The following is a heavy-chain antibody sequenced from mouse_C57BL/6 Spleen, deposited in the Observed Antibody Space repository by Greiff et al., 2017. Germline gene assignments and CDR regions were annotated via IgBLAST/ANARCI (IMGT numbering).Heavy chain of an antibody. CDR3: TTERGYDGFAY. J-gene: IGHJ3*01. CDR2: LDPEDGDT. CDR1: GFNIKDSY. V-gene: IGHV14-1*01. Sequence: VQLQQSGAELVRPGASVKLSCPASGFNIKDSYMHWVKQRPEQGLEWIGRLDPEDGDTASAPQFPGKATMTANTSSNTAYLQLSSLTSEDTAVDYCTTERGYDGFAYWGQGTLVTVSA. D-gene: IGHD2-2*01.